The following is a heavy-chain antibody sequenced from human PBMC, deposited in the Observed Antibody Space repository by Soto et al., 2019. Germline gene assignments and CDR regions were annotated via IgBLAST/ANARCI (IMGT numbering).Heavy chain of an antibody. CDR1: GGTFSSYA. D-gene: IGHD2-2*01. CDR3: ASTSNIVVGPAGSIQGGNWCGP. V-gene: IGHV1-69*01. J-gene: IGHJ5*02. CDR2: IIPIFGTA. Sequence: QVQLVQSGAEVKKPGSSVKVSCKASGGTFSSYAISWVRQAPGQGLEWMGGIIPIFGTANYAQKVQGLVTITADESTSTAYMELSSLRSEDTAVYYCASTSNIVVGPAGSIQGGNWCGPWGQGTLVTVSS.